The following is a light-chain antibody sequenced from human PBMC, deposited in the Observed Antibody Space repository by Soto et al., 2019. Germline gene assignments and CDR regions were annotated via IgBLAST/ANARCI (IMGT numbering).Light chain of an antibody. J-gene: IGKJ5*01. CDR1: QSVSSH. CDR2: DAS. CDR3: QQYDNWPIT. Sequence: EIVLTQAPGTLSLSPGERATLSCRASQSVSSHLSWYQQKPGQAPRLLIYDASSRATDIPGRFSGSGSGTEFTLTISGLQSEDFAIYYCQQYDNWPITFGQGTRLEIK. V-gene: IGKV3-15*01.